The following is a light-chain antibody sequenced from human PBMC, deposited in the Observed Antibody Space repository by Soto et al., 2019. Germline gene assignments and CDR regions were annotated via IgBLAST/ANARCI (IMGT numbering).Light chain of an antibody. CDR3: QQYGGSVQT. CDR2: GAS. J-gene: IGKJ1*01. V-gene: IGKV3-20*01. Sequence: EIVVTQFPGTLSLSPGEIATLSCRASQSVGSNYLAWYQQRPGQPPNLLIFGASHRAPDIPDRFSGSGSGTDFTLTISRLEPEDFAVYYCQQYGGSVQTFGPGTKVEIK. CDR1: QSVGSNY.